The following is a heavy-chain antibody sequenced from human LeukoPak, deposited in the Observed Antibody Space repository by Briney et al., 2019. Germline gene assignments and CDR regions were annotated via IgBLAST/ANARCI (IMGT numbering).Heavy chain of an antibody. D-gene: IGHD3-22*01. V-gene: IGHV4-59*01. CDR1: GSSINNYY. CDR3: ARVQKDYYDSGGYHSAAAFDI. J-gene: IGHJ3*02. Sequence: SETLSLTCTVSGSSINNYYWSWIRQSPGKGLEWTGYIYYRGSSNYNPSLKSRITMSVDTSKNQFSLKLNSVTAADTAVYYCARVQKDYYDSGGYHSAAAFDIWGQGTMVTVSS. CDR2: IYYRGSS.